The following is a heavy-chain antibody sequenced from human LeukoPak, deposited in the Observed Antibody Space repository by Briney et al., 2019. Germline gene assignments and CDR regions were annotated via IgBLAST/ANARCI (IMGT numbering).Heavy chain of an antibody. Sequence: SQTLSLTCTVSGGSISSGYNYWSWIRQPAGKVLEWIGRIYTSGTTNYNPSLKSRVTISQDTSNNQFSLKLRSVTAADTAVYDWAKSDCRSSSCPGLSWGEGTLVTVST. V-gene: IGHV4-61*02. CDR1: GGSISSGYNY. J-gene: IGHJ1*01. CDR2: IYTSGTT. D-gene: IGHD2-2*01. CDR3: AKSDCRSSSCPGLS.